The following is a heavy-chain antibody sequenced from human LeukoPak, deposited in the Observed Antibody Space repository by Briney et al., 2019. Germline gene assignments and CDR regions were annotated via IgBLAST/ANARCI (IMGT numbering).Heavy chain of an antibody. J-gene: IGHJ4*02. Sequence: KPSETLSLTCTVSGGSISSYYWSWIRQPAGKGLEWIGRIYTSGNTNYNPPLKSRVTMSVDTSKNQFSLKLSSVTAADTAVYYCAREPYCTNGVCSAYWGQGTLVTVSS. CDR3: AREPYCTNGVCSAY. V-gene: IGHV4-4*07. CDR1: GGSISSYY. D-gene: IGHD2-8*01. CDR2: IYTSGNT.